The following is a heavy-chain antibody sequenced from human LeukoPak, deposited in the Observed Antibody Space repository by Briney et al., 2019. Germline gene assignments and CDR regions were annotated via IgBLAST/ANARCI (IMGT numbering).Heavy chain of an antibody. Sequence: GGSLRLSCAASGFTFSNHGIHWVRQAPGKGPEWVALIWYDGSNKYYGDSVKGRFTISRDNSKNTLYLQMNSLRAEDTAVYYCAKDHDYYDSSGYYYDYWGQGTLVTVSS. CDR1: GFTFSNHG. D-gene: IGHD3-22*01. CDR2: IWYDGSNK. J-gene: IGHJ4*02. CDR3: AKDHDYYDSSGYYYDY. V-gene: IGHV3-33*06.